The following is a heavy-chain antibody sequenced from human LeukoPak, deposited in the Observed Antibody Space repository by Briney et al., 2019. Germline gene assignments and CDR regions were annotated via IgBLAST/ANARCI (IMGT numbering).Heavy chain of an antibody. V-gene: IGHV1-2*02. D-gene: IGHD3-16*01. CDR2: INPNSGGT. Sequence: ASVKVSCKASGYTFTGYHMHWVRQAPGQGLEWMGWINPNSGGTNYAQKFQGRVTMTRDTSISTAYMELSRLRSDDPAVYYCAGETKGRGGGGIDYWGQGTLVTVSS. J-gene: IGHJ4*02. CDR1: GYTFTGYH. CDR3: AGETKGRGGGGIDY.